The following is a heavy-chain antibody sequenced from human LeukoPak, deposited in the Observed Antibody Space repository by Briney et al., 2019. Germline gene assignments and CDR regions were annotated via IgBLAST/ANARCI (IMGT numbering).Heavy chain of an antibody. CDR3: ARGRGPTVITVVRDNHYGD. Sequence: PGGSLRLSCAASGFTLSDYDLTWVRQAPGKGLEWVASIVGTSGTTYYADSVKGRFTISRDSSKNTVFLQMSSLRPDDTAVYFCARGRGPTVITVVRDNHYGDWGTGSLVTVSS. V-gene: IGHV3-23*01. J-gene: IGHJ4*02. CDR2: IVGTSGTT. D-gene: IGHD3-10*01. CDR1: GFTLSDYD.